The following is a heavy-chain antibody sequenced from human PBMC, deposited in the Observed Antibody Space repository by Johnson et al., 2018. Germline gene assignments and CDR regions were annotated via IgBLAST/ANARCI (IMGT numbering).Heavy chain of an antibody. Sequence: VQLVETGAEVKKPGSSVKVSCKASGGTFSNYAISWVRQAPGHGLEWMGGIIPIFGTANYAKKFQGRVTITADESTSTAYMALSSLRTEDPAGYYCARGWVGATMRGYFQHGGQGTLVTVSS. D-gene: IGHD1-26*01. V-gene: IGHV1-69*01. CDR3: ARGWVGATMRGYFQH. CDR1: GGTFSNYA. J-gene: IGHJ1*01. CDR2: IIPIFGTA.